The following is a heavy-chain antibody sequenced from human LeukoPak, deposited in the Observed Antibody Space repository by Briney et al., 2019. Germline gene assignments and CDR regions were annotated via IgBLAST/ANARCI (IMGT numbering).Heavy chain of an antibody. D-gene: IGHD4-17*01. CDR1: GGSFSGYY. CDR3: ARVGSYGDYGY. V-gene: IGHV4-59*01. J-gene: IGHJ4*02. CDR2: IYYSGST. Sequence: SETLSLTCAVYGGSFSGYYWSWIRQPPGKGLEWIGYIYYSGSTNYNPSLKSRVTISVDTSKNQFSLKLSSVTAADTAVYYCARVGSYGDYGYWGQGTLVTVSS.